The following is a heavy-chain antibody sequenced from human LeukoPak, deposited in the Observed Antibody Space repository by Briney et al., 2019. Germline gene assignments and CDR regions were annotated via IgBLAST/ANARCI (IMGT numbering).Heavy chain of an antibody. CDR3: TKDHGYSSGAGLGY. CDR1: GFTFDDYA. Sequence: PGGSLRLSCVASGFTFDDYAMHWVRQAPGKGLEWVSGISWNSGSIGYADSVKGRFTISRDNAKNSLYLQTNSLKTEDTALYYCTKDHGYSSGAGLGYWGQGTLVTASS. J-gene: IGHJ4*02. CDR2: ISWNSGSI. V-gene: IGHV3-9*01. D-gene: IGHD6-19*01.